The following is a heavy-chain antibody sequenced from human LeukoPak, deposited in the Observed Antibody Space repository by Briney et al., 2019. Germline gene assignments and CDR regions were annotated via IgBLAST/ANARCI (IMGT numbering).Heavy chain of an antibody. D-gene: IGHD6-25*01. CDR1: GDTFSSYA. CDR3: ACAPHIAAGVFYIDY. CDR2: IIPNFGTA. Sequence: GASVKVSCKASGDTFSSYAISWVRQAPGQGLEWMGGIIPNFGTANYAQKFQGRVTITTDESTSTAYMELSSLRSEDTAVYYCACAPHIAAGVFYIDYWGQGNLVTVSS. J-gene: IGHJ4*02. V-gene: IGHV1-69*05.